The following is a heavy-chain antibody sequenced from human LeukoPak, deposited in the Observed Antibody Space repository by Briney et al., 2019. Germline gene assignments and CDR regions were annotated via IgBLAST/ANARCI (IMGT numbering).Heavy chain of an antibody. CDR1: GYTFTSYG. Sequence: ASVKVSCKASGYTFTSYGISWVRQAPGQGLEWMGWINPNSGGTNYAQKFQGRVTMTRDTSISTAYMELSRLRSDDTAVYYCARESKYSSSYHFDYWGQGTLVTVSS. CDR2: INPNSGGT. V-gene: IGHV1-2*02. J-gene: IGHJ4*02. CDR3: ARESKYSSSYHFDY. D-gene: IGHD6-6*01.